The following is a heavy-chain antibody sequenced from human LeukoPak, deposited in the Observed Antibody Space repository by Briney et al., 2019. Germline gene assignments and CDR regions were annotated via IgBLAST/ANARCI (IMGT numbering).Heavy chain of an antibody. D-gene: IGHD3-10*01. J-gene: IGHJ5*02. CDR1: GGSISSYY. CDR2: IYYSGST. V-gene: IGHV4-59*12. CDR3: ASATYYYGSGSQNWFDP. Sequence: SETLSLTCTVSGGSISSYYWSWIRQPPGKGLEWIGYIYYSGSTYYNPSLKSRVTISVDTSKNQFSLKLSSVTAADTAVYYCASATYYYGSGSQNWFDPWGQGTLVTVSS.